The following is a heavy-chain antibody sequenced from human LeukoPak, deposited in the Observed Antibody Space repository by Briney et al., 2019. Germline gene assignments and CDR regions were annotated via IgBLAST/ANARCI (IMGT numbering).Heavy chain of an antibody. J-gene: IGHJ3*02. V-gene: IGHV4-61*02. CDR2: LHTSGST. Sequence: SETLSLTCTVPGGSISSGSYYWSWTRQPAGKGLEWIGRLHTSGSTNYNPSLRSRVTISVDTSKNQFSLKLRSMTAADTAVYYCARDRGGIVGDTNAFDIWGQGTMVTVSS. CDR3: ARDRGGIVGDTNAFDI. CDR1: GGSISSGSYY. D-gene: IGHD1-26*01.